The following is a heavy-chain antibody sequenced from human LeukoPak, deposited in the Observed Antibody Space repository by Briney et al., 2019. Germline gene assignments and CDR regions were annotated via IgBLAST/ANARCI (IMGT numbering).Heavy chain of an antibody. CDR2: VSYSGST. J-gene: IGHJ4*02. CDR3: ASTSTWYGSGIDN. CDR1: GGSISSSSYY. D-gene: IGHD6-13*01. Sequence: SETLSLTCTVSGGSISSSSYYWGWIRQPAGKGLEWIGSVSYSGSTYYNPSLKSRVTISVDTSMNQFSLKLSSVTAADTAVYYCASTSTWYGSGIDNWGQGTLVTVSS. V-gene: IGHV4-39*01.